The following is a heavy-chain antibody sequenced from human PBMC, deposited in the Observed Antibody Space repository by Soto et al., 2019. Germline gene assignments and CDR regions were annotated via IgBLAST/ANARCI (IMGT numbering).Heavy chain of an antibody. V-gene: IGHV3-30*03. J-gene: IGHJ6*02. CDR3: ARVIRADSTSSNFYYYSGLDV. Sequence: GGSLRLSCAASGFTFSTYGMHWVRQAPGKGLEWLAVISNNGINKYYADSVKGRFTISRDNSKDTLFLQMNSLRGEDTAIYYCARVIRADSTSSNFYYYSGLDVWGQGATVTVSS. D-gene: IGHD6-6*01. CDR2: ISNNGINK. CDR1: GFTFSTYG.